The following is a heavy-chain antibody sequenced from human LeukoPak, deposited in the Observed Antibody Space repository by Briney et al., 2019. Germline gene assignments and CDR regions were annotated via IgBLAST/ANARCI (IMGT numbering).Heavy chain of an antibody. J-gene: IGHJ6*03. CDR2: NIPIFGTA. CDR1: GGTFSSYA. D-gene: IGHD1-14*01. V-gene: IGHV1-69*13. Sequence: GGPVKVSCKASGGTFSSYAISWVRQAPGQGLEWMGGNIPIFGTANYAQKFQGRVTITADESTSTAYMELSSLRSEDTAVYYCARSPINLRNMDVWGKGTTVTVSS. CDR3: ARSPINLRNMDV.